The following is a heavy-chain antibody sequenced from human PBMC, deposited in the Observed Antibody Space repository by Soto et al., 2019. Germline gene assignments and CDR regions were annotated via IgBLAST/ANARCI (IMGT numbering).Heavy chain of an antibody. J-gene: IGHJ3*02. CDR2: IVVGSGNT. CDR3: AAVSGWYHDAFDI. Sequence: SVKVSCKASGFTFTSSAVQWVRQARGQRLEWIGWIVVGSGNTNYAQKFQERVTITRDMSTSTAYMELSSLRSEDTAVYYCAAVSGWYHDAFDIWGQGTMVTVSS. D-gene: IGHD6-19*01. CDR1: GFTFTSSA. V-gene: IGHV1-58*01.